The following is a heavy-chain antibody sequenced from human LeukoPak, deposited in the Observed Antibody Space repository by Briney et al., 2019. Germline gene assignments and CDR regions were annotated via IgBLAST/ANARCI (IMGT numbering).Heavy chain of an antibody. CDR3: ASNGGMTTVTTSATFDI. CDR2: IYHGGST. Sequence: SQTLSLTCAVSGGSISSGGYSWSWIRQPPGKGLEWIGYIYHGGSTYYNPSLKSRVTISVDRSKNQFSLKLSPVTAADTAVYYCASNGGMTTVTTSATFDIWGQGTTVTVSS. V-gene: IGHV4-30-2*01. J-gene: IGHJ3*02. D-gene: IGHD4-11*01. CDR1: GGSISSGGYS.